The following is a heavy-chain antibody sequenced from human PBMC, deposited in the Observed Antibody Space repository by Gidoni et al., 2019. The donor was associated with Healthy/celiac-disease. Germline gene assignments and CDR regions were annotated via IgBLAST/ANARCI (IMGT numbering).Heavy chain of an antibody. J-gene: IGHJ3*02. Sequence: QVQLVQSGAAVKKPGPSVQVSCTASGGTFSSYTISWVRQAPGQWLEWMGRIIPILGIANYAQKFQGRVTITADKSTSTAYMELSSLRSEDTAVYYCARSEGDGYNYAFDIWGQGTMVTVSS. CDR1: GGTFSSYT. D-gene: IGHD5-12*01. CDR3: ARSEGDGYNYAFDI. CDR2: IIPILGIA. V-gene: IGHV1-69*02.